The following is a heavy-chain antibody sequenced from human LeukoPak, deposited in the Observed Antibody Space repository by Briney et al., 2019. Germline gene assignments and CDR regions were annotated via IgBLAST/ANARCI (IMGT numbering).Heavy chain of an antibody. D-gene: IGHD5-12*01. V-gene: IGHV3-30-3*01. CDR3: ARDGYSGYDGINFDY. J-gene: IGHJ4*02. CDR2: ISYDGSNK. CDR1: GFTFSTYA. Sequence: PGGSLRLSCAASGFTFSTYAMHWVRQAPGRGLDWVAVISYDGSNKYYADSVKGRFTISRDNAKNTLYLQMNSLRAEDTAVYYCARDGYSGYDGINFDYWGQGTLVTVSS.